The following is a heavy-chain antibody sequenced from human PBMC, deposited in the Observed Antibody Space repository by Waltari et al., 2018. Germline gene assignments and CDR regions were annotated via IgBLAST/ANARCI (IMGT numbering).Heavy chain of an antibody. D-gene: IGHD3-16*01. Sequence: QLVESGGGLVKPGGSLRLSCEASDFSIRAYYIRWIRQAPGRGLEWLSYISISSSYTNYTDSVKGRFTISRNNAKNLVYLEMNNLRPEDTAVYFCARDKGDAFWYFDLWGRGTLVSVSS. CDR3: ARDKGDAFWYFDL. V-gene: IGHV3-11*06. J-gene: IGHJ2*01. CDR1: DFSIRAYY. CDR2: ISISSSYT.